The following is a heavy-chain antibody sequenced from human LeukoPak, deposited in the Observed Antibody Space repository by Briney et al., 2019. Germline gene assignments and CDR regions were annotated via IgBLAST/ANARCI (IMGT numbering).Heavy chain of an antibody. V-gene: IGHV6-1*01. D-gene: IGHD6-19*01. CDR3: ARYLGIGSQRYYFDY. CDR2: TYYRSKWYD. J-gene: IGHJ4*02. Sequence: SQTLSLTCAISGDSVSSSSAAWSWIRQSPSRGLEWLGRTYYRSKWYDDYAVSVKSRITINPDTSKNQFSLQLTSVTPEDTVVYYCARYLGIGSQRYYFDYWGQGTLVAVS. CDR1: GDSVSSSSAA.